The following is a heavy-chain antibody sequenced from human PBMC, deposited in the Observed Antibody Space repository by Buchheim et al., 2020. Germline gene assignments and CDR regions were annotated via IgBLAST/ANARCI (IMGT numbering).Heavy chain of an antibody. CDR3: AKRVLGYSGYDSSFDY. Sequence: EVQLLESGGGLVQPGGSLRLSCAASGFTFSSYAMSWVRQAPGKGLEWASAFSGSGGSPYYAASVKGRFTISRDIPKHTLYLQMNSLRAEDTAVYYCAKRVLGYSGYDSSFDYWGQGTL. CDR2: FSGSGGSP. V-gene: IGHV3-23*01. J-gene: IGHJ4*02. D-gene: IGHD5-12*01. CDR1: GFTFSSYA.